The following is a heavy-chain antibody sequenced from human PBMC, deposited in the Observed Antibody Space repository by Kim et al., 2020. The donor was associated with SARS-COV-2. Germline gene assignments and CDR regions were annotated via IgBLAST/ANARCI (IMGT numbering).Heavy chain of an antibody. D-gene: IGHD3-10*01. CDR2: ISTDGNTQ. CDR1: GFTFTIFG. V-gene: IGHV3-33*01. Sequence: GGSLRISCAASGFTFTIFGMHWVRQAPGKGLECVALISTDGNTQYYADPLKGRPPNSREHSKTTLYFKMNLLRVEDTAVYYCVRDERGSYIGYSHYSGQR. J-gene: IGHJ4*02. CDR3: VRDERGSYIGYSHY.